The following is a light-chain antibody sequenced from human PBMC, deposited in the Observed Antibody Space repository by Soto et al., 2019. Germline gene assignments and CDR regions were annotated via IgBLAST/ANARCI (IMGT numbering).Light chain of an antibody. CDR3: QQYNPYSMWT. CDR1: QSISVA. J-gene: IGKJ1*01. CDR2: DTS. V-gene: IGKV1-5*01. Sequence: DIQMTQTPSTLSASVGDRVAITCRASQSISVAVAWYQQKPGKAPKLLIFDTSSLESGVPSRFSGSGSGTEFTLTISSLQPDDFATYYCQQYNPYSMWTFGQGTKVDFK.